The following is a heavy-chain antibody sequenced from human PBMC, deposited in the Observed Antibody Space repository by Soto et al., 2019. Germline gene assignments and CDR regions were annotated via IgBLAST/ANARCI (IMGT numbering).Heavy chain of an antibody. CDR3: ARGYCSGGRCYLFY. D-gene: IGHD2-15*01. CDR2: IKQDGSEK. Sequence: GVSLRLSCAAPGFTFSSDGMSWFRQAPGKGLEWVANIKQDGSEKYYVDSVKGRFTISRDNAKNSLYLQMNSLRAEDTAVYYCARGYCSGGRCYLFYWGQGTLVTVSS. CDR1: GFTFSSDG. V-gene: IGHV3-7*05. J-gene: IGHJ4*02.